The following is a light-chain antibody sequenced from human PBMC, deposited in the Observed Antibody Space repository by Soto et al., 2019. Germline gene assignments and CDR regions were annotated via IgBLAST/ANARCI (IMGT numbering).Light chain of an antibody. CDR3: MSYDDSIKYV. V-gene: IGLV2-8*01. Sequence: QPVLTQPPSASGSPGQSVTISCTGTTSDVGAYNSVSWYQQHPGRAPKLLIYEVTKRPSGVADRLYGSKSGNASSLTVSGLHAEDVADYYCMSYDDSIKYVFG. J-gene: IGLJ7*01. CDR1: TSDVGAYNS. CDR2: EVT.